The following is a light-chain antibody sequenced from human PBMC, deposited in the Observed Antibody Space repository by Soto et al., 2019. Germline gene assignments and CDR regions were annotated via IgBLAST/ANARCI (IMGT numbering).Light chain of an antibody. CDR2: GAS. CDR1: QSFSSSY. Sequence: IVLTQSPGTLSLSPGERATISCRASQSFSSSYLAWYQQKPGQAPRVLIYGASSRATGIPDRFSGSGSGTDFTLTISRLEPEDFAVYYCQQYGSSPPNTFGQGTKLEIK. V-gene: IGKV3-20*01. J-gene: IGKJ2*01. CDR3: QQYGSSPPNT.